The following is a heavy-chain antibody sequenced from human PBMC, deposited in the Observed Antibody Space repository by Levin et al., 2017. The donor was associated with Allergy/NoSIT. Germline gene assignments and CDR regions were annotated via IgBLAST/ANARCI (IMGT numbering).Heavy chain of an antibody. CDR2: ISYDESNK. CDR1: GFTFSSYG. J-gene: IGHJ4*02. CDR3: AKDVSSGWYSGLEY. V-gene: IGHV3-30*18. Sequence: GESLKISCAASGFTFSSYGMHWVRQAPGKGLEWVTVISYDESNKYYADSVKGRFTISRDNSKNTLYLQMNNLRADDTAVYYCAKDVSSGWYSGLEYWGQGTLVTVSS. D-gene: IGHD6-19*01.